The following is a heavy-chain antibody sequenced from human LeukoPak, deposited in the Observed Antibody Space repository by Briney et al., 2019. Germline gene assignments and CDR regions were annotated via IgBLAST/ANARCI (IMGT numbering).Heavy chain of an antibody. CDR1: GFTFSSYA. J-gene: IGHJ5*02. D-gene: IGHD4-17*01. CDR2: ISGGGGST. CDR3: AKDKDFGVLGWFDP. Sequence: PGASLRLSCAASGFTFSSYAMSWVRQAPGKGLEWVSAISGGGGSTYYADSVKGRFTISRDNSKNTLYLQMNSLRAEDTAVYYCAKDKDFGVLGWFDPWGQGTLVTVSS. V-gene: IGHV3-23*01.